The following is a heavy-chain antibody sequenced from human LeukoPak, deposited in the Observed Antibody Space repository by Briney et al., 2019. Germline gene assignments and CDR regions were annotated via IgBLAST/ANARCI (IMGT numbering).Heavy chain of an antibody. CDR1: GYTFTKYA. J-gene: IGHJ4*02. CDR2: IDTNTRNP. D-gene: IGHD3-22*01. V-gene: IGHV7-4-1*02. CDR3: ANCYDSSGFFAY. Sequence: ASVKVSCKGSGYTFTKYAISWVRQAPGQGLEYMGWIDTNTRNPTYAQGFTGRFVFSLGTSVSTAYLQISSLKAEDSAIYFCANCYDSSGFFAYWGQGTLVTVSS.